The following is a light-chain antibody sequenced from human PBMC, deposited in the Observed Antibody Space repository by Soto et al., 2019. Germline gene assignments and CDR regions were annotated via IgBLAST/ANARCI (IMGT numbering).Light chain of an antibody. J-gene: IGLJ2*01. CDR1: SSDVGGYDF. CDR3: CSYAGSYTLI. CDR2: DVT. Sequence: QSVLTQPRSVSGSPGQSVTISCTGTSSDVGGYDFVSWYQQHPGKAPKPMIYDVTNRPSGVPDRFSGSKSGNTASLTISGLQAEDEAVYYCCSYAGSYTLIFGGGTKLTVL. V-gene: IGLV2-11*01.